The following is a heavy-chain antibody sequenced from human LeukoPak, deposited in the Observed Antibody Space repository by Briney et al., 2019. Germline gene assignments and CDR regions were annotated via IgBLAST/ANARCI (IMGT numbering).Heavy chain of an antibody. CDR3: VKDITPGGADV. Sequence: GRSLRLSCTASGIAFDLYAMHWVRQAPGRGLEWVAGFSLDSDRIDYADSVNGRFTVSRDKAKNSLYLQINSLKTEDTALYYCVKDITPGGADVWGKGTTVTVSP. CDR2: FSLDSDRI. J-gene: IGHJ6*04. D-gene: IGHD4-23*01. CDR1: GIAFDLYA. V-gene: IGHV3-9*01.